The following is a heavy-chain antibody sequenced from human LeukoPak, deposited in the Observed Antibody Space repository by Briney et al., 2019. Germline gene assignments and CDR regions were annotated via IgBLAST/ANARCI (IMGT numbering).Heavy chain of an antibody. Sequence: GGSLRLSCAASGFTFSSYAMSWVREAPGTGLEWVSAIVGSGGNRYYADSVKGRFTISSDNFNSTLYLQWNSLRAPDPAVDYCAKGLPWDSTSCSDWGQGTLVSVSS. CDR2: IVGSGGNR. V-gene: IGHV3-23*01. J-gene: IGHJ4*02. CDR3: AKGLPWDSTSCSD. D-gene: IGHD2-2*01. CDR1: GFTFSSYA.